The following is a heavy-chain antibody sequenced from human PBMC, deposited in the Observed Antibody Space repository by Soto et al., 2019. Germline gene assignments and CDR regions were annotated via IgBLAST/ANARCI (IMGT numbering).Heavy chain of an antibody. CDR1: GYAFTSYT. D-gene: IGHD1-26*01. CDR2: INADNGDS. V-gene: IGHV1-3*01. J-gene: IGHJ4*02. Sequence: QVQLVQSGAEVKKPGASVKVSCNPSGYAFTSYTMHWVRQAPGQGLEWMGWINADNGDSKYSQKFQGRVTITRDTSASIAYMELSSLRSEDTAVYYCARDTGSGLRVEPGIFDYWGQGTLVTVSS. CDR3: ARDTGSGLRVEPGIFDY.